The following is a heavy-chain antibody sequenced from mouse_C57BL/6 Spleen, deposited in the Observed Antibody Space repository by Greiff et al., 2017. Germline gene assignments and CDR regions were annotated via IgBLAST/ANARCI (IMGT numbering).Heavy chain of an antibody. CDR1: GYTFTSYW. Sequence: QVQLQQPGAELVKPGASVKLSCKASGYTFTSYWMHWVKQRPGQGLEWIGMIHPNSGSTNYNEKFKSKATLTVDKSSSTAYRQLSSLTSEDSAVYYWARRDYDNDGAMDYWGQGTSVTVSS. D-gene: IGHD2-4*01. V-gene: IGHV1-64*01. J-gene: IGHJ4*01. CDR3: ARRDYDNDGAMDY. CDR2: IHPNSGST.